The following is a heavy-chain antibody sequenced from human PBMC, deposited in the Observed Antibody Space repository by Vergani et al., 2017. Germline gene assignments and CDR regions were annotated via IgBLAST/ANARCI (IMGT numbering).Heavy chain of an antibody. CDR1: EYSFGNYW. J-gene: IGHJ4*02. V-gene: IGHV5-51*01. Sequence: EVELVQSGPEMRKPGESLKILCKGSEYSFGNYWIGWVRQMPGKGLEWMGNIYPADSDTRYSSSFQGQVTISADKSISTAFLQWDSLKAPDTTLHYCARHTTYTDSWGQGTLVTVSS. D-gene: IGHD1-1*01. CDR3: ARHTTYTDS. CDR2: IYPADSDT.